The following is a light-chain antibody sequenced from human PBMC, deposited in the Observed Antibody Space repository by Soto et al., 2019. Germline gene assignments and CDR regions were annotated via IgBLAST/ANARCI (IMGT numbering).Light chain of an antibody. CDR2: GAS. V-gene: IGKV3-20*01. CDR1: QSVSRSY. J-gene: IGKJ1*01. Sequence: EIVLTQSPGTLSLSTGERATLSCRASQSVSRSYLAWYQQKPGQAPRLLIYGASSRATGIPDRFSGRGSGTDFTLTISRLEPEDFAVYYCHHYGSAPQGTFGQGTKV. CDR3: HHYGSAPQGT.